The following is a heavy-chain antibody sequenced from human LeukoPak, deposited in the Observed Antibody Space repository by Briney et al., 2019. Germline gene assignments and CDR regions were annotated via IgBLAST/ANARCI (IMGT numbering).Heavy chain of an antibody. J-gene: IGHJ3*02. CDR2: INPNSGGA. V-gene: IGHV1-2*02. D-gene: IGHD3-16*01. Sequence: GASVKVSCKASGYTFTGYYMHWVRQAPGQGLEWMGWINPNSGGANYAQKFQGRVTMTRDTSISTAYMELSRLRSDDTAVYYCARDADDYDAFDIWGQGTMVTVSS. CDR3: ARDADDYDAFDI. CDR1: GYTFTGYY.